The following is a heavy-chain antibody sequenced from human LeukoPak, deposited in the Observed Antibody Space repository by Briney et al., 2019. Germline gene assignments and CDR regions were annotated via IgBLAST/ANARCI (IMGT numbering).Heavy chain of an antibody. CDR3: AKEGHIVVVPALGYFDY. D-gene: IGHD2-2*01. Sequence: GGSLRLSCAASGFTFSTHSMNWVRQAPGKGLEWLSYIKDDGTDIHYGESVKGRFTISRDNSKNTLYLQMNSLRAEDTAVYYCAKEGHIVVVPALGYFDYWGQGTLVTVSS. CDR1: GFTFSTHS. V-gene: IGHV3-48*01. CDR2: IKDDGTDI. J-gene: IGHJ4*02.